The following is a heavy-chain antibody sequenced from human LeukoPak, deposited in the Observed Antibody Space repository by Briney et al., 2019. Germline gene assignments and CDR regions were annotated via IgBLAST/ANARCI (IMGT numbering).Heavy chain of an antibody. J-gene: IGHJ4*02. D-gene: IGHD3-22*01. Sequence: SSETLSLTCTVSGGSISSYYWSWIRQPPGKGLEWIGSMYHSGSTYYNPSLKSRVTISIDTSKNQFSLRLSSVTAADTAVYYCVRRKADSSGYYYVDFWGQGTLVTVSS. CDR2: MYHSGST. CDR3: VRRKADSSGYYYVDF. V-gene: IGHV4-59*08. CDR1: GGSISSYY.